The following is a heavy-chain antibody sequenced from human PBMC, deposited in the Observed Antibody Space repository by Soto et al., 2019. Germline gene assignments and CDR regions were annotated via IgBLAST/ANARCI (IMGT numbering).Heavy chain of an antibody. CDR2: IDPSGNGT. CDR3: AINYYDSSAYLY. CDR1: GHTLINYY. Sequence: QVQLVQSGAEVKKPGASVKVSCKASGHTLINYYMHWVRQAPGHGLDWLGKIDPSGNGTSYAERFQGRITLTSDTSTNTVYVELSSLRSEDTAIYYCAINYYDSSAYLYWGQGTLVTVSS. J-gene: IGHJ4*02. V-gene: IGHV1-46*01. D-gene: IGHD3-22*01.